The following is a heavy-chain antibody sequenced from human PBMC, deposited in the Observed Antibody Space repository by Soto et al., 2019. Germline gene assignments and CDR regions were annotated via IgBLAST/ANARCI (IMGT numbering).Heavy chain of an antibody. CDR2: IYWNGDK. V-gene: IGHV2-5*01. J-gene: IGHJ5*02. D-gene: IGHD6-6*01. CDR3: AHKGQLVGDWFDP. Sequence: QITLKESGPTLVKPTETLTLTFTFSGLSLSTVGVGVGWIRQPPGKALQWLALIYWNGDKYYSTSLTNRLTISKDTSKNQVVLTMTDMDPVDAGPFFCAHKGQLVGDWFDPWGEGTLVTVSS. CDR1: GLSLSTVGVG.